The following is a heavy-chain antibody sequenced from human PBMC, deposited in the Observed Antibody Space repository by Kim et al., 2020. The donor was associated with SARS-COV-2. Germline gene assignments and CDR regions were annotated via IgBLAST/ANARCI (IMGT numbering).Heavy chain of an antibody. Sequence: GGSLRLSCAASGLTFTNAWMGWVRQAPGKGLEWVGRIKSNTDSGTTDYAAPVNGRFTISRDDSRNILYLQMNSLKTEDTTLYYCTTGGRPVGATPFYHWGEGTLLTVSS. CDR3: TTGGRPVGATPFYH. V-gene: IGHV3-15*01. D-gene: IGHD1-26*01. J-gene: IGHJ4*02. CDR2: IKSNTDSGTT. CDR1: GLTFTNAW.